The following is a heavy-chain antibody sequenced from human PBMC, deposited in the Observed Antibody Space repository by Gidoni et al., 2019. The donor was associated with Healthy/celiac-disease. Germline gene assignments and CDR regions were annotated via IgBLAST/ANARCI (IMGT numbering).Heavy chain of an antibody. V-gene: IGHV3-33*01. CDR3: AREYGSGSYALDY. CDR2: IWYDGSNK. Sequence: QVQLVESGGGVVQPGRSLRPPCAASGFTFSSYGMHWVRQAPGKGLEWVAVIWYDGSNKYYADSVKGRFTISRDNSKNTLYLQMNSLRAEDTAVYYCAREYGSGSYALDYWGQGTLVTVSS. CDR1: GFTFSSYG. J-gene: IGHJ4*02. D-gene: IGHD3-10*01.